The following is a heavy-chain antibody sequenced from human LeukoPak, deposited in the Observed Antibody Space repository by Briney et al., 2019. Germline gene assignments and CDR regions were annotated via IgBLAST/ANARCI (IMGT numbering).Heavy chain of an antibody. D-gene: IGHD2-15*01. V-gene: IGHV1-2*02. J-gene: IGHJ4*02. CDR1: GYTFTGYY. CDR3: ARDLRSSGGRIDY. CDR2: INPNSGGT. Sequence: GASVKVSCKASGYTFTGYYMHWVRQAPGQGLEWMGWINPNSGGTNYAQKFQGRVTMTRDTSISTAYMELSRLRSDDTAVYYCARDLRSSGGRIDYWGQGTLVTVSS.